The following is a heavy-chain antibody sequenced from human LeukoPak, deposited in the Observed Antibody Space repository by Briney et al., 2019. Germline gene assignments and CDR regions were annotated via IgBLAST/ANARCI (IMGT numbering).Heavy chain of an antibody. CDR1: GGSISSGDYY. D-gene: IGHD3-16*02. Sequence: SETLSLTCTVSGGSISSGDYYWSWIRQPPGKGLEWIGYIYYSGSTYYNPSLKSRVTISVDTSKNQFSLKLSSVTAADTAVYYCARGSGIWGSYRSHRFDPWGQGTLVTVSS. J-gene: IGHJ5*02. CDR2: IYYSGST. V-gene: IGHV4-30-4*08. CDR3: ARGSGIWGSYRSHRFDP.